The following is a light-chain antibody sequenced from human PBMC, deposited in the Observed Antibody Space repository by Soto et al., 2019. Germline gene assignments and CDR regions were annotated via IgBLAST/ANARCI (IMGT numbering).Light chain of an antibody. CDR1: QGVRSN. V-gene: IGKV3-15*01. J-gene: IGKJ1*01. CDR2: GGS. CDR3: QQYDKWPWT. Sequence: EIVLTQSPATLSVSPGESATLSCRASQGVRSNLAWYQKKPAQAPRLLLYGGSKRATGVPARFSDSESGTEFTLTISSLQSEDFAVYYCQQYDKWPWTFGQGTKVEV.